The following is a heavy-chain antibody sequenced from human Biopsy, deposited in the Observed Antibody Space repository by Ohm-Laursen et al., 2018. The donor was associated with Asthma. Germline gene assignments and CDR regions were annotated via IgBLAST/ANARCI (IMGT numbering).Heavy chain of an antibody. J-gene: IGHJ1*01. V-gene: IGHV3-30*03. CDR1: GFSFSEFV. D-gene: IGHD3-3*02. Sequence: RSLRLSCTASGFSFSEFVMHWVRQAPGKGLEWVAVISYDGSTKYYADSVKGRFTISRDNAKNSLYLQMNSLRAEDTAVYYCARTFHFWSPYHAEHYQLWGQGTLVTVSS. CDR2: ISYDGSTK. CDR3: ARTFHFWSPYHAEHYQL.